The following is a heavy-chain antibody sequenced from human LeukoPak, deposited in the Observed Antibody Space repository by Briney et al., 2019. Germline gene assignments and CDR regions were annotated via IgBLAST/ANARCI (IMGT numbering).Heavy chain of an antibody. J-gene: IGHJ4*02. CDR3: ARDLDYYDSSGYHYY. D-gene: IGHD3-22*01. V-gene: IGHV1-69*05. CDR1: GYTFTGYY. CDR2: IIPIFGTA. Sequence: SVKVSCKASGYTFTGYYMHWVRQAPGQGLEWMGGIIPIFGTANYAQKFQGRVTITTDESTSTAYMELSSLRSEDTAVYYCARDLDYYDSSGYHYYWGQGTLVTVSS.